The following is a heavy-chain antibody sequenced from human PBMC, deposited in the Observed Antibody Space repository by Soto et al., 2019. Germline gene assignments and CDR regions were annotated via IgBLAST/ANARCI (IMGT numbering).Heavy chain of an antibody. V-gene: IGHV1-2*02. CDR1: GYTFTVYY. D-gene: IGHD1-26*01. Sequence: QVQLVQSGAEVKKPGASVNVSCKASGYTFTVYYMHWVRQAPGQGLEWMGWINPKSGGTMYPQKFQGRVTMPWDTSISTAYMALTRLRSDDTAVYYCARDLAKGGGSAVFDYWGQGTLVTVSS. CDR2: INPKSGGT. CDR3: ARDLAKGGGSAVFDY. J-gene: IGHJ4*02.